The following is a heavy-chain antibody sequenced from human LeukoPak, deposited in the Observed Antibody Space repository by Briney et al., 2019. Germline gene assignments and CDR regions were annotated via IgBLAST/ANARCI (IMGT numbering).Heavy chain of an antibody. CDR2: IRRRAFGETA. V-gene: IGHV3-49*04. Sequence: GGSQTLSCTASGFTMGDYAMSWVRGAPGRGLEWVGLIRRRAFGETADYAASVKGRFTISRDDSKSIVYLQMTSLKTDDTAVYYCTREGAPAAYGMDVWGQGTTVTVSS. CDR1: GFTMGDYA. CDR3: TREGAPAAYGMDV. J-gene: IGHJ6*02. D-gene: IGHD3-16*01.